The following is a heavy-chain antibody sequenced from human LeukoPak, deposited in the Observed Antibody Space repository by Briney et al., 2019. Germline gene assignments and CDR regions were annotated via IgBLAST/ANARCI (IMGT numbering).Heavy chain of an antibody. J-gene: IGHJ4*02. V-gene: IGHV3-21*01. CDR1: GFTFSSYS. CDR2: ISSSSSYI. Sequence: GGSLRLSCAASGFTFSSYSMNWVRQAPGKGLEWVSSISSSSSYIYYADSVKGRFTISRDNAKNSLYLQMNSLRAEDTAVYYCARDVYGGNSGIDYWGQGTLVTVSS. CDR3: ARDVYGGNSGIDY. D-gene: IGHD4-23*01.